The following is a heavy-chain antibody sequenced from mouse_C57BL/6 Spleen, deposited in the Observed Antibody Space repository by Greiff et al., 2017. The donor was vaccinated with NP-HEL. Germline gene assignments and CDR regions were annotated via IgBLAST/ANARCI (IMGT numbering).Heavy chain of an antibody. CDR1: GYAFSSYW. V-gene: IGHV1-80*01. CDR2: IYPGDGDT. Sequence: VKLMESGAELVKPGASVKISCKASGYAFSSYWMNWVKQRPGKGLEWIGQIYPGDGDTNYNGKFKGKATLTADKSSSTAYMQLSSLTSEDSAVYFCARSRERRLDYWGQGTTLTVSS. D-gene: IGHD2-12*01. J-gene: IGHJ2*01. CDR3: ARSRERRLDY.